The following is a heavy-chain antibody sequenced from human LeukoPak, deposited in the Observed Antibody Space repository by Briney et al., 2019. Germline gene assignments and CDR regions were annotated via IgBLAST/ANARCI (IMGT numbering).Heavy chain of an antibody. CDR2: ISADGRRT. V-gene: IGHV3-23*01. J-gene: IGHJ3*02. Sequence: GGSLRVSCVASGLSFSNYGMSWVRQAPGKGLECVSTISADGRRTYYPDSVKGRFTISRDNSKNTLYLQLNSLRADDTAIYYCAKSPSLQAFDIWGQGTMVTVSS. CDR1: GLSFSNYG. CDR3: AKSPSLQAFDI.